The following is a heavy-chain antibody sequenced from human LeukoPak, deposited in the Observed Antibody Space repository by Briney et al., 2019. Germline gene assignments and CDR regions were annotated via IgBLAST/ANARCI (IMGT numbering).Heavy chain of an antibody. CDR2: INSGSSTK. CDR1: GFTFSSYS. CDR3: ATRGIVGTTGFDY. J-gene: IGHJ4*02. V-gene: IGHV3-48*01. Sequence: GGSLRLSCAASGFTFSSYSMNWVRQAPGKGLEWVSYINSGSSTKYYADSVKGRFTISRDNSKNTLYLQMNSLRAEDTALYYCATRGIVGTTGFDYWGQGTLVTVSS. D-gene: IGHD1-26*01.